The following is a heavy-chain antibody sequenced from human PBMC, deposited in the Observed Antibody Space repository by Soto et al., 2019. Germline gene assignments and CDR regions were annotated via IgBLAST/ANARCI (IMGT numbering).Heavy chain of an antibody. D-gene: IGHD3-22*01. CDR3: AREYYDSSGYYLGPDYYYYGMDV. CDR2: IIPIFGTA. Sequence: GASVKVSCKASGGTFSSYAISRVRQAPGQGLEWMGGIIPIFGTANYAQKFQGRVTITADESTSTAYMELSSLRSEDTAVYYCAREYYDSSGYYLGPDYYYYGMDVWGQGTTVTVSS. J-gene: IGHJ6*02. V-gene: IGHV1-69*13. CDR1: GGTFSSYA.